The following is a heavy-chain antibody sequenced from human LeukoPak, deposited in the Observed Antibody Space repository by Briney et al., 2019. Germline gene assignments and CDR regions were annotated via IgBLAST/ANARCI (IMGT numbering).Heavy chain of an antibody. J-gene: IGHJ5*02. V-gene: IGHV1-69*05. CDR3: ARSNDFWSGVRFDP. Sequence: ASVKVSCKASGCTFSSYAISWVRQAPGQGLEWMGGIIPIFGTANYAQKFQGRVTITTDESTSTAYMELSSLRSEDTAVYYCARSNDFWSGVRFDPWGQGTLVTVSS. D-gene: IGHD3-3*01. CDR1: GCTFSSYA. CDR2: IIPIFGTA.